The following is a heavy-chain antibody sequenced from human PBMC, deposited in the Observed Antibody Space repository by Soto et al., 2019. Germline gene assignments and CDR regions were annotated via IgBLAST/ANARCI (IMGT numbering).Heavy chain of an antibody. J-gene: IGHJ4*02. D-gene: IGHD5-12*01. CDR1: GFTFSSYG. Sequence: QVQLVESGGGVVQPGRSLRLSCAASGFTFSSYGMHWVRQAPGKGLEWVAVISYDGSTKYYADSVKGRFTISRDNSKNTLYLQMNSLRAEDTAVYYCAKSTYNGYPFDYWGQGTLVTVSS. V-gene: IGHV3-30*18. CDR3: AKSTYNGYPFDY. CDR2: ISYDGSTK.